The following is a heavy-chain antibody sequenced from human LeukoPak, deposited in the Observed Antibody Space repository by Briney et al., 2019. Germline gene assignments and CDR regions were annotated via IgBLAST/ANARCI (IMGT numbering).Heavy chain of an antibody. CDR3: ARARGGNYSYYSGMDV. CDR2: ISSSSNTI. CDR1: GFTFSTYS. Sequence: GGSLRLSCVASGFTFSTYSMNWVRQAPGKGLEWVSYISSSSNTIYYADSVKGRFTISRDNAKNSLYLQMNSLRAEDTAVYYCARARGGNYSYYSGMDVWGQGTTVTVSS. V-gene: IGHV3-48*04. D-gene: IGHD1-26*01. J-gene: IGHJ6*02.